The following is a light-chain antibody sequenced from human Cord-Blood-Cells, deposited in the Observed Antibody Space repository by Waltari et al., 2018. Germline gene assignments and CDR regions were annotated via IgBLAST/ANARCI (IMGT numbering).Light chain of an antibody. CDR2: GAS. Sequence: EIVLTQSPGTLSLSPGERATLSCRASQSVSSSYLAWYQQKPGQAPRLLIYGASSRATGIRDRFSGSGSGTDFELTISRLEPEDFAVYYCQRYGSSPPYTFGQGTELEIK. CDR1: QSVSSSY. CDR3: QRYGSSPPYT. J-gene: IGKJ2*01. V-gene: IGKV3-20*01.